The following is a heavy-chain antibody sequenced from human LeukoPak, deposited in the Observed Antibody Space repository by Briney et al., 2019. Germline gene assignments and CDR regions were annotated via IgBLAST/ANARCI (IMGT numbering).Heavy chain of an antibody. J-gene: IGHJ6*02. V-gene: IGHV4-59*01. CDR1: GGSMSGFF. D-gene: IGHD3-10*01. Sequence: SETLSLTCTVSGGSMSGFFWTWIRQPPGRELEWIGSIYYSGSTTKYNPSLKSRVTISVDTSKSQFSLNLDSATAADTAVYYCARTSRHFYGSGTNLTPWPAGMDVWGQGTTVTVSS. CDR2: IYYSGSTT. CDR3: ARTSRHFYGSGTNLTPWPAGMDV.